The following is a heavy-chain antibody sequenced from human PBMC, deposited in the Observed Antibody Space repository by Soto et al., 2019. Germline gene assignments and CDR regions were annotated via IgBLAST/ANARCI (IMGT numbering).Heavy chain of an antibody. J-gene: IGHJ4*02. V-gene: IGHV3-23*01. CDR1: GFTFSSYA. Sequence: EVQLLESGGGLLQRGGSLRLSCAASGFTFSSYAMNWVRQAPGKGLEWVSVIHGSGGSAYYADSVKGRFTISRDNSKNTRFLQMNSLRVEDTALYFCARGRDRDTVTPFDYWGQGALVTVSP. CDR2: IHGSGGSA. CDR3: ARGRDRDTVTPFDY. D-gene: IGHD4-17*01.